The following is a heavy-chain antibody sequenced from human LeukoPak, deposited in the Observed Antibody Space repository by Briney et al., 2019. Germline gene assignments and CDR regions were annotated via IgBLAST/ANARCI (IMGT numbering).Heavy chain of an antibody. CDR3: AKGLPYYYGSGSYTAGAFDY. D-gene: IGHD3-10*01. Sequence: GGSLRLSCAASGFTFSSYEMNWVRQAPGKGLEWVSYISSSGSTIYYADSVKGRFTISRDNSKNTLYLQMNSLRAEDTAVYYCAKGLPYYYGSGSYTAGAFDYWGQGTLVTVSS. CDR1: GFTFSSYE. CDR2: ISSSGSTI. J-gene: IGHJ4*02. V-gene: IGHV3-48*03.